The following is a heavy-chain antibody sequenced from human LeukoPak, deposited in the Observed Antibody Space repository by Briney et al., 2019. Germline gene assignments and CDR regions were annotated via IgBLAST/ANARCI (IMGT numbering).Heavy chain of an antibody. CDR3: ARISRPADRTVSPYYMSV. CDR2: ISYSGTT. V-gene: IGHV4-39*01. Sequence: PSETLSLTCTVSGGSISSGSYYWGWIRQPPGKGLEWIASISYSGTTYYNPSLRSRVTISVDTSKNQFSLKLTSVTAADTAVYYCARISRPADRTVSPYYMSVWGKGATVTVSS. J-gene: IGHJ6*03. CDR1: GGSISSGSYY.